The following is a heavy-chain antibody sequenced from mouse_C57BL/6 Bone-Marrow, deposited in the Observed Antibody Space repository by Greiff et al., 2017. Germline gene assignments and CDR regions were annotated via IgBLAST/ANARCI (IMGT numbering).Heavy chain of an antibody. CDR3: ARHAYYPFDY. V-gene: IGHV5-12*01. CDR2: ISNGGGST. CDR1: GFTFSDYY. Sequence: EVKLVESGGGLVQPGGSLKLSCAASGFTFSDYYMYWVRQTPEKRLEWVAYISNGGGSTYYPDTVKGRFTISRDNAKNTLYLQMSRLKSEDTAMYYCARHAYYPFDYWGQGTTLTVSS. J-gene: IGHJ2*01. D-gene: IGHD1-1*01.